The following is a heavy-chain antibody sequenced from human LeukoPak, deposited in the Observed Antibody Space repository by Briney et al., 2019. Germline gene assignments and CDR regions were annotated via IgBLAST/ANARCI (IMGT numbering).Heavy chain of an antibody. D-gene: IGHD3-10*01. J-gene: IGHJ3*02. CDR1: GFTFSNYG. CDR2: TDTSGRYV. Sequence: PGGSLRLSCAASGFTFSNYGMNWVRQAPGKGLEWVSFTDTSGRYVYYGDSVKGRFTISRDNAKKLLFLQMNGLRAEDTALYYCARGRSITLLRGVAMSDGFDIWGQGAMVAVSS. CDR3: ARGRSITLLRGVAMSDGFDI. V-gene: IGHV3-21*01.